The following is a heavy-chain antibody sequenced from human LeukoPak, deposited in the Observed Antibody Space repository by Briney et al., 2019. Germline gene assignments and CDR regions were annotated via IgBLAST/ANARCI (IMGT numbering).Heavy chain of an antibody. Sequence: GGSLSLSCAASGFTFSSYAISWVRQAPGKGLEWVSNISGSGGSTYYADSVKGWFTTSRDNTKNTLYLPMNSPRAEDTAVYYCAKDLSSSHVSEYFDYWGQGTLVTVSS. CDR3: AKDLSSSHVSEYFDY. D-gene: IGHD6-6*01. CDR1: GFTFSSYA. CDR2: ISGSGGST. J-gene: IGHJ4*02. V-gene: IGHV3-23*01.